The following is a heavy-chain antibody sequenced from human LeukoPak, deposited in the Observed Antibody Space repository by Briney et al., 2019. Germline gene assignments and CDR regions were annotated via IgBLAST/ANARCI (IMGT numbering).Heavy chain of an antibody. D-gene: IGHD3-22*01. CDR3: ARGWGSSVYASAFDI. V-gene: IGHV3-64*04. Sequence: GGSLRLSCSASGFIFGHYAMHWVRQAPGKGLEYVSSLKNNGDNIYYTDSVKGRITISRDNSKNTLYLEMNSLRAEDTAVYYCARGWGSSVYASAFDIWGQGTMVTISS. J-gene: IGHJ3*02. CDR2: LKNNGDNI. CDR1: GFIFGHYA.